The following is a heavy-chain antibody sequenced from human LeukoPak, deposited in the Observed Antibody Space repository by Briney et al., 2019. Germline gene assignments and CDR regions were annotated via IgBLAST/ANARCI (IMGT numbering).Heavy chain of an antibody. V-gene: IGHV4-34*01. CDR1: GASLSGYY. CDR2: INHAGTT. Sequence: PSETLSLTCGVHGASLSGYYWTWIRQFPGKGLKWIGEINHAGTTDDNPSLRSRVTISVNASKTQFSLKLTSVTAADTAVYYCARGRGWNYFDYWGLGTLVTVSS. D-gene: IGHD6-19*01. CDR3: ARGRGWNYFDY. J-gene: IGHJ4*02.